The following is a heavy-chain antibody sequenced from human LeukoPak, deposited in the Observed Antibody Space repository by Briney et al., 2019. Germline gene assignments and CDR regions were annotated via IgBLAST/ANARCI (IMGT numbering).Heavy chain of an antibody. CDR1: GFTVSSNY. D-gene: IGHD1-26*01. CDR2: ICSGGST. J-gene: IGHJ4*02. Sequence: GGSLRLSCAASGFTVSSNYMSWVRQAPGKGLEWVSVICSGGSTYYADSVKGRFTISRDNSKNTLYLQMNSLRGEDTAVYYCARDIGVGATTTFDYWGQGTLLTVPS. V-gene: IGHV3-66*01. CDR3: ARDIGVGATTTFDY.